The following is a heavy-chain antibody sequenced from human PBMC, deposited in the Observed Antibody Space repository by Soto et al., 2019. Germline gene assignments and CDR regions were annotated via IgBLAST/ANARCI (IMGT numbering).Heavy chain of an antibody. CDR1: GYTFTRYG. J-gene: IGHJ4*02. D-gene: IGHD5-18*01. Sequence: QVQLVQSGAEVKKPGGSVKVSCKASGYTFTRYGLSWVRQSPGQGLEWMGWISAYNGNTNYSQKLPGRVTTTTDTSTSTANMELRSLRSDDTAVYYCARPRGYSYGFDYWGQGTLVTVSS. CDR2: ISAYNGNT. CDR3: ARPRGYSYGFDY. V-gene: IGHV1-18*01.